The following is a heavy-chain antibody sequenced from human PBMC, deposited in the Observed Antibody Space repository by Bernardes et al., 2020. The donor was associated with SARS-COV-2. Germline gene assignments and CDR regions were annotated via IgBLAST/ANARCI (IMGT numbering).Heavy chain of an antibody. D-gene: IGHD2-21*02. V-gene: IGHV1-2*02. CDR3: ARDRQVVTAAYGAFDI. CDR1: GYTFTGYY. Sequence: ASVKVSCKSSGYTFTGYYMHWVRQAPGQGLEWMGWINPNSCGTNYAQKFQGRVTMTRDTSISTAYMELSRLRSDDTAVYYCARDRQVVTAAYGAFDIWGQGTMVTVSS. CDR2: INPNSCGT. J-gene: IGHJ3*02.